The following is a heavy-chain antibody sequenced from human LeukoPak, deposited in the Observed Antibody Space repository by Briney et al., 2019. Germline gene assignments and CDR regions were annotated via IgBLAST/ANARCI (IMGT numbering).Heavy chain of an antibody. Sequence: ASVKVSCKASGYTFTGDYVHWVRQAPGQGLEWMGWINPNSGGTDYAQKFQGRVTMTRDTSISTAYMELSRLRSDDTAVYYCALGSGGFSDYWGQGTLVTVSS. CDR3: ALGSGGFSDY. V-gene: IGHV1-2*02. CDR1: GYTFTGDY. CDR2: INPNSGGT. D-gene: IGHD3-10*01. J-gene: IGHJ4*02.